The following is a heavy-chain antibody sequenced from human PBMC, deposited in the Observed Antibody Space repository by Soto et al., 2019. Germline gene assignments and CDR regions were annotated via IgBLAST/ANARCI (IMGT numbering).Heavy chain of an antibody. V-gene: IGHV4-4*02. CDR2: VFHTGNT. CDR1: GDSMTRSVW. Sequence: SETLSLTCAVSGDSMTRSVWWTWVRQPPGKGLERIGEVFHTGNTNYNPSLKSRVTMSVDKSTNEFSLKVTSVTAADTAIYYCARKAWVRFDYWGQGALVTVSS. D-gene: IGHD7-27*01. J-gene: IGHJ4*02. CDR3: ARKAWVRFDY.